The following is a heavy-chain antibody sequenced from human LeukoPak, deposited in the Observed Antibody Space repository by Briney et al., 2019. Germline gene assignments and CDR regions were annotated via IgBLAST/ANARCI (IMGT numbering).Heavy chain of an antibody. J-gene: IGHJ4*02. Sequence: GGSLRLSCAASGFTFSSYGMHWVRQAPGEGLEWAAFIRFDGTETYYADSVKGRFTISRDNSKNMLYLQVRGLRPEDTAMYYCAKGAYTSAYETDYWGQGTLVTVSS. D-gene: IGHD2-2*02. CDR1: GFTFSSYG. V-gene: IGHV3-30*02. CDR2: IRFDGTET. CDR3: AKGAYTSAYETDY.